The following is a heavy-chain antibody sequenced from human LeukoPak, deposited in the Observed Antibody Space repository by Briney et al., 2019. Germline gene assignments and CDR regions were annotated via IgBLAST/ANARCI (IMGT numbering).Heavy chain of an antibody. Sequence: GGSLLLSCATSGFNFSCYAMSWVRQAPGKGVEWVSAISGSGGSTYYGDSVEGRFTISRDNSKNTLYLQMNSMRAEDTAVYYCAKFLPTHIVVANYYFDYWGQGTLVTVSS. V-gene: IGHV3-23*01. CDR1: GFNFSCYA. J-gene: IGHJ4*02. CDR3: AKFLPTHIVVANYYFDY. CDR2: ISGSGGST. D-gene: IGHD2-21*01.